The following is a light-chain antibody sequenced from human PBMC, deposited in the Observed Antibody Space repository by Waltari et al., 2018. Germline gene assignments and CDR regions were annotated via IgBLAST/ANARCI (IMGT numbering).Light chain of an antibody. CDR3: CSYAGTYRWV. V-gene: IGLV2-11*01. CDR1: RSDVGNYNY. CDR2: DVY. Sequence: QSALTQPRSVSGSPGPSVPIYCTGTRSDVGNYNYVSWYQQYPGKAPKLMIADVYKRPSGVPDRFSGSKSGNTASLTISGLQTEDEADYYCCSYAGTYRWVFGGGTKLTVL. J-gene: IGLJ3*02.